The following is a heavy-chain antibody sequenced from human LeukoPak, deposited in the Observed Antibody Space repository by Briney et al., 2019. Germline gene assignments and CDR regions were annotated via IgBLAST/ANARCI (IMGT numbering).Heavy chain of an antibody. Sequence: KTGGSLRLSCAASGFIFSDYYMNWIRQTPGKGLEWISYISQGGGDVNYADSVAGRFTISRDNAKNSVNLQMTNLRVEDTAIYYCVKTARLADYRGQGTLVTVSS. CDR3: VKTARLADY. J-gene: IGHJ4*02. D-gene: IGHD6-6*01. CDR2: ISQGGGDV. V-gene: IGHV3-11*04. CDR1: GFIFSDYY.